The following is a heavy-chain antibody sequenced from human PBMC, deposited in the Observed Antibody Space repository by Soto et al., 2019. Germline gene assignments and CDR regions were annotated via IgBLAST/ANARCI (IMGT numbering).Heavy chain of an antibody. CDR2: SSYDGRET. Sequence: GGSLILSCAASDFDFSSYGINWFRQAPGKGLEWVAASSYDGRETFYADSAKGRFTVSKEMSKNTAFLQMNALRHEDTAVYFCARDSGWPILNFDNWGQGTPVTVSS. V-gene: IGHV3-30*03. D-gene: IGHD3-10*01. CDR3: ARDSGWPILNFDN. CDR1: DFDFSSYG. J-gene: IGHJ4*02.